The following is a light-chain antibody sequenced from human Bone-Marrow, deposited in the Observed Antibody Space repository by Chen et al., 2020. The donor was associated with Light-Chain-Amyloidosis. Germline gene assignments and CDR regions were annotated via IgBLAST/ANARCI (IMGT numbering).Light chain of an antibody. CDR3: AAWDGSLSGYV. J-gene: IGLJ1*01. CDR2: RNS. CDR1: SSNIGINY. Sequence: QSVLTQPPSASGTPGQRVTISCSGASSNIGINYVYWYQPFPGAAPNLLIHRNSQRPSGDPSRFSASTSGSAAFLGISGLRSEDEADYYCAAWDGSLSGYVFGTGTKVIVL. V-gene: IGLV1-47*01.